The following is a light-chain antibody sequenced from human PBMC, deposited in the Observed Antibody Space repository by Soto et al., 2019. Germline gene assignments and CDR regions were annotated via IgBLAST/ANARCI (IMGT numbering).Light chain of an antibody. CDR3: LQDYNYPYT. CDR1: QDIRND. V-gene: IGKV1-6*01. CDR2: GTS. Sequence: GDRDTITCRASQDIRNDLGWYQQKPGKAPKLLIYGTSNLQSGVPSRFSGSGSGTDFTLTISSLQPEDFATYYCLQDYNYPYTFGQGTKLEIK. J-gene: IGKJ2*01.